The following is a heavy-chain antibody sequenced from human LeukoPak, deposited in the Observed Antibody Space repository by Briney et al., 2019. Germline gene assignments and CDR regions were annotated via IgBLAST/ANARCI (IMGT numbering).Heavy chain of an antibody. J-gene: IGHJ4*02. D-gene: IGHD5-18*01. Sequence: SETLSLTCAVYGGSFSGYYWSWIRQPPGKGLEWIGEINHSGSTNYNPSLKSRVTISVDTSKNQFSLKLSSVTAADTAVYYCARGGYSYGYYFDYWGQGTLVTVSS. V-gene: IGHV4-34*01. CDR2: INHSGST. CDR1: GGSFSGYY. CDR3: ARGGYSYGYYFDY.